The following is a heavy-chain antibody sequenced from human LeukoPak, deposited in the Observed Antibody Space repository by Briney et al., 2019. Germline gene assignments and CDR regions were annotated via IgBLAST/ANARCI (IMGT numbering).Heavy chain of an antibody. D-gene: IGHD7-27*01. Sequence: GGSLRLSCAASGFTFSSYTMSWVRQAPGKGLEWVSTITTSDSNTYYADSVKDRFTVSRDNSKNTLFLQMNSLRAEDTAVYYCAKDGGLWVSAHWGDSWGRGTLVTVSS. V-gene: IGHV3-23*01. CDR3: AKDGGLWVSAHWGDS. CDR2: ITTSDSNT. CDR1: GFTFSSYT. J-gene: IGHJ4*02.